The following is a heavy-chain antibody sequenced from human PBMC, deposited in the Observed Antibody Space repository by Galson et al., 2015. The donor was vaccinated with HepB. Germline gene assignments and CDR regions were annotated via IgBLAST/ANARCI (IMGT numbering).Heavy chain of an antibody. J-gene: IGHJ6*02. D-gene: IGHD5-24*01. CDR1: GFTFSSYA. V-gene: IGHV3-30-3*01. CDR2: ISYDGSEK. Sequence: SLRLSCAASGFTFSSYAMHWVRQAPGKGLEWVAVISYDGSEKYYADFVKGRFTIFRDKSKNTLYLQMNSLTVEDTALYYCVRGNNYHPRDVWGQGTTVTVFS. CDR3: VRGNNYHPRDV.